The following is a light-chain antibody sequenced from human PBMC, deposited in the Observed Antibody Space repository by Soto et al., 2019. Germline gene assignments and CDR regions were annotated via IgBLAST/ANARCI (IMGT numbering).Light chain of an antibody. V-gene: IGKV1-8*01. CDR2: AAS. J-gene: IGKJ5*01. CDR3: QQYYSYPRIT. CDR1: QGISSY. Sequence: AIRMTQSPSSLSASTGDRVTITCRASQGISSYLAWYQQKPGKAPKLLIYAASTLQSGVPSRFSGSGSGTDFNLTISCLQSEDFATYYCQQYYSYPRITFGQGTRLEIK.